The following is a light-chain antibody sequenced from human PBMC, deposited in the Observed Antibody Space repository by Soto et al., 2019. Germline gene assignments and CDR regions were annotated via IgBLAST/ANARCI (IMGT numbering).Light chain of an antibody. CDR2: AAS. V-gene: IGKV1-27*01. Sequence: DIPMTQSPSSLSVSVGDRVTITCRASQGIGDYLAWYQQKPGKVPKLLIYAASTLQSGVPSRFSGSGSGTDFTLTISSLLPEDDATYYCQKFNSAPFAFGQGTPLEIK. J-gene: IGKJ5*01. CDR3: QKFNSAPFA. CDR1: QGIGDY.